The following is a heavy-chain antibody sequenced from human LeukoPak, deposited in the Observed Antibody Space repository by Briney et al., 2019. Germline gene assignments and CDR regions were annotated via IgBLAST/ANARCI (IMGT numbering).Heavy chain of an antibody. CDR3: AKTSWDIVVVPAAIYYYYYGMDV. D-gene: IGHD2-2*01. J-gene: IGHJ6*02. CDR1: GFTFSSYA. V-gene: IGHV3-23*01. Sequence: PGGSLRLSCAASGFTFSSYAMSWVRQAPGKGLEWVSAISGIGGSTYYADSVKGRFTISSDNSKNTLYLQMNSLRAEDTAVYYCAKTSWDIVVVPAAIYYYYYGMDVWGQGTTVTVSS. CDR2: ISGIGGST.